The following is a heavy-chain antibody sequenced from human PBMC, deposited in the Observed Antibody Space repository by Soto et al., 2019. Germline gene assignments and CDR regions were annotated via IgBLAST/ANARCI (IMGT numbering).Heavy chain of an antibody. CDR3: ARHGYSYGGGYFDY. CDR1: GFTVSSNY. CDR2: IYSGGSA. V-gene: IGHV3-66*04. J-gene: IGHJ4*02. Sequence: EVQLVESGGGLVQPGGSLRLSCAASGFTVSSNYMSWVRQAPGKGLEWVSVIYSGGSAYYADSVKGRFTISRDNSKSTLYLQMNSLRAEVTAVYYCARHGYSYGGGYFDYWGQGTLVTVSS. D-gene: IGHD5-18*01.